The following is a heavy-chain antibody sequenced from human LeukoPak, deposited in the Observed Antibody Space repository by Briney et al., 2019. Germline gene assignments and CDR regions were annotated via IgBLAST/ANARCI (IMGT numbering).Heavy chain of an antibody. CDR3: AAASGFDF. J-gene: IGHJ4*02. CDR2: IRSKRYGGVA. CDR1: GLNFDNYA. D-gene: IGHD6-25*01. V-gene: IGHV3-49*03. Sequence: GGSLRLSCTASGLNFDNYAMSWIRQPPGKGLEWVGYIRSKRYGGVAEYGTSVRGRFIISRDDSKSIAYLQMNSLKTEDTGVYYCAAASGFDFWGRGTLVTVSS.